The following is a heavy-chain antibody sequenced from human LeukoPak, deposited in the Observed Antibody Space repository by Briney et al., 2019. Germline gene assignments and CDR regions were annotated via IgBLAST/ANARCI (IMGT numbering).Heavy chain of an antibody. J-gene: IGHJ4*02. CDR3: ANAYGSGSYYNVGDY. D-gene: IGHD3-10*01. CDR2: ISGSGGST. CDR1: GFTFSSYA. V-gene: IGHV3-23*01. Sequence: GGSLRLSCAASGFTFSSYAMSWVRQAPGKGLEWVSAISGSGGSTYYADSVKGRFTISRDNSKNTLYLQMNSLRAVDTAVYYCANAYGSGSYYNVGDYWGQGTLVTVSS.